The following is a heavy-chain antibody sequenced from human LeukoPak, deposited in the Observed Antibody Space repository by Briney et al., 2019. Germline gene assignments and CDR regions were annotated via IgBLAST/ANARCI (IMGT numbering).Heavy chain of an antibody. CDR1: GFTFSSYG. Sequence: GGSLRLSCAASGFTFSSYGMSWVRQAPGKGLEWVSTISGSGGSTHYADSVKGRFTISRDYSKNTLYLQMNSLRGEDTALYHCARDKSSGVATTLDYWGQGTLVTVSS. CDR2: ISGSGGST. D-gene: IGHD5-12*01. V-gene: IGHV3-23*01. J-gene: IGHJ4*02. CDR3: ARDKSSGVATTLDY.